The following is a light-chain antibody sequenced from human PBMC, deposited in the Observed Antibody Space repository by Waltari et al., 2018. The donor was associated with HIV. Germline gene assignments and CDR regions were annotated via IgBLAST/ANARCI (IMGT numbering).Light chain of an antibody. CDR3: CSYAGSSTLV. CDR1: SSDVGGYNY. CDR2: DVS. V-gene: IGLV2-23*02. Sequence: QSALTQPASVSGSHGQSLTIPCTRTSSDVGGYNYCSLYQHHPGKAPKLIIYDVSKRPSGVSNRFSGSKSGNTASLTISGLQAEDEADYYCCSYAGSSTLVFGGGTKLTVL. J-gene: IGLJ3*02.